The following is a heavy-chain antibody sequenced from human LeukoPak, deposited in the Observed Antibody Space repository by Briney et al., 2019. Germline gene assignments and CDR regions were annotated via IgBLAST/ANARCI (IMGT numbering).Heavy chain of an antibody. V-gene: IGHV1-46*03. D-gene: IGHD7-27*01. J-gene: IGHJ4*02. Sequence: ASVKVSCKASGYTFTSYYMHWVRQAPGQGLEWMGIINPSGGSTSYAQKFQGRVTMTRDTSTSTVYTELSSLRSEDTAVYYCAPAKLGIFILDYWGQGTLVTVSS. CDR3: APAKLGIFILDY. CDR1: GYTFTSYY. CDR2: INPSGGST.